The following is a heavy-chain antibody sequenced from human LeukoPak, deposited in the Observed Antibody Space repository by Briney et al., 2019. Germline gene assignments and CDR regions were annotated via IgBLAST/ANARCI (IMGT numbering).Heavy chain of an antibody. D-gene: IGHD2-15*01. V-gene: IGHV5-51*01. J-gene: IGHJ5*02. CDR2: IYPGDSNT. CDR1: GYSFTNNW. CDR3: VRSPACSSGTCYPNWFDP. Sequence: GESLQISCKGSGYSFTNNWIGWVRQMPGKGLEWMGIIYPGDSNTRYSPSFQGQVTISADKSISSAYLQWSSLKASDTAMYYCVRSPACSSGTCYPNWFDPWGQGTLVTVSS.